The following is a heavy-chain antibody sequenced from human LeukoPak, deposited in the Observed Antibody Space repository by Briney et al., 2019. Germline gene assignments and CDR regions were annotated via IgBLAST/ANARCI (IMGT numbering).Heavy chain of an antibody. Sequence: GGSLRLSCAASGFIFSSYGMHWVRQAPGKGLEWVAVISYDGSNKYYADSVKGRFTISRDNSKNTLYLQMNSLRAEDTAVYYCARELSYYDFWSGLGPVDYWGQGTLVTVSS. D-gene: IGHD3-3*01. CDR1: GFIFSSYG. V-gene: IGHV3-30*19. CDR2: ISYDGSNK. CDR3: ARELSYYDFWSGLGPVDY. J-gene: IGHJ4*02.